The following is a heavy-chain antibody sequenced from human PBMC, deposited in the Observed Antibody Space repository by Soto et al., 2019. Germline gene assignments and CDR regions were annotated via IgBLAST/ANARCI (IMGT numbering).Heavy chain of an antibody. CDR2: ISYDGGKK. CDR1: GFNFSSYA. Sequence: SLRLSCSASGFNFSSYAMHWVRQAPGKGLEWVAVISYDGGKKYYADSVKGRFTISRDNFQNTLYVEMTSLSAEDTAVYYCAREGQPAAGTTPHNWGQGTLVTVSS. CDR3: AREGQPAAGTTPHN. V-gene: IGHV3-30*04. J-gene: IGHJ4*02. D-gene: IGHD6-13*01.